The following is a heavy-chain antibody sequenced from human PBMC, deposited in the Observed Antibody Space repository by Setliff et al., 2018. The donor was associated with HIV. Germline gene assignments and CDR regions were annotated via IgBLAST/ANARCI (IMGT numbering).Heavy chain of an antibody. CDR2: IIPSGGST. CDR3: ARDGASGSGYYWADY. Sequence: VKVSCKASGYTFTKSIIHWVRQAPGQGLEWMGAIIPSGGSTGYAEKFQARVTLTRDTSTSTVYMELSGLREEDTAVYYCARDGASGSGYYWADYWGQGTRVTVSS. CDR1: GYTFTKSI. D-gene: IGHD3-3*01. J-gene: IGHJ4*02. V-gene: IGHV1-46*01.